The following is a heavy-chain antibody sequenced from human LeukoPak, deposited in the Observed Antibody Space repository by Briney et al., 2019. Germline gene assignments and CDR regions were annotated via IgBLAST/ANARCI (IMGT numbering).Heavy chain of an antibody. J-gene: IGHJ4*02. Sequence: GASVKVSCKASGYTFTGYYMHWVRQAPGQGLEWMGWINPNSGGTNYAQKFQGRVTMTRDTSISTAYMELSRLRSDDTAVYYCARAPGPTYYYDSSGYYSFDYWGQGTLVTVSS. D-gene: IGHD3-22*01. CDR3: ARAPGPTYYYDSSGYYSFDY. CDR2: INPNSGGT. CDR1: GYTFTGYY. V-gene: IGHV1-2*02.